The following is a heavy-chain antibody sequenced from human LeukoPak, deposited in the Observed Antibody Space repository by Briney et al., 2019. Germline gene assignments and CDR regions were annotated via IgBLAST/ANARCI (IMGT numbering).Heavy chain of an antibody. CDR3: ARKRRFGNYYYYGMDV. Sequence: GGSLRLSCAASGFTFTNSAMNWVRQAPGKGLEWVSAVGGNGVDTLYADSVKGRFTISRDNSNNTLFLQMTSLRVEDTAIYYCARKRRFGNYYYYGMDVWGQGTTVTVSS. CDR1: GFTFTNSA. CDR2: VGGNGVDT. J-gene: IGHJ6*02. V-gene: IGHV3-23*01. D-gene: IGHD3-16*01.